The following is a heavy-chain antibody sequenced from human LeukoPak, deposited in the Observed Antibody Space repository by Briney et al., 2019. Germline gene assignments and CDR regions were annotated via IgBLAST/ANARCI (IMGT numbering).Heavy chain of an antibody. J-gene: IGHJ5*02. D-gene: IGHD3-22*01. CDR2: IIPILGIA. CDR1: GGTFSSYA. V-gene: IGHV1-69*04. Sequence: GSSVKVSCKASGGTFSSYAISWVRQAPGQGLEWMGSIIPILGIANYAQKFQGRATITADKSTSTAYMELSSLRSEDTAVYYCASYDSSGYPSWGQGTLVTVSS. CDR3: ASYDSSGYPS.